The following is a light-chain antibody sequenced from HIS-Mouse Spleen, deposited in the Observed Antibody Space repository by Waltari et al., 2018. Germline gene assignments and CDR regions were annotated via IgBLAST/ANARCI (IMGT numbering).Light chain of an antibody. CDR3: QQYDNLPFT. CDR2: DAS. CDR1: QDISNY. V-gene: IGKV1-33*01. Sequence: DIQMTQSPSYLSASVGDRVTITCQASQDISNYLNWYQQKPGKAPKLLIYDASKLETGVPSRFSGSGSGTDFTFTISSLQPEDIATYYCQQYDNLPFTFGPGTKVDIK. J-gene: IGKJ3*01.